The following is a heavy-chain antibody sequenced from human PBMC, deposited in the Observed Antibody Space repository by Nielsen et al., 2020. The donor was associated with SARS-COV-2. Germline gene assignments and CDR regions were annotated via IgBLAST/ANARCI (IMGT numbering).Heavy chain of an antibody. D-gene: IGHD6-19*01. Sequence: LSLTCAASGFTFSSYGMHWVRQAPGKGLEWVAVISYDGSNKYYADSVKGRFTISRDNSKNTLYLQMNSLRAEDTAVYYCAKVHLGSSGWGPNGMDVWGQGTTVTVSS. CDR1: GFTFSSYG. CDR3: AKVHLGSSGWGPNGMDV. J-gene: IGHJ6*02. CDR2: ISYDGSNK. V-gene: IGHV3-30*18.